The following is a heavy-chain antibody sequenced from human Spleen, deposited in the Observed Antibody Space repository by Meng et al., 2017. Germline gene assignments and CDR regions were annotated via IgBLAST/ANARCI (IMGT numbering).Heavy chain of an antibody. Sequence: GESLKISCAASAFTFSSSEMNWVRQAPGKGLEWVSYISSSGSTIDYADSVKGRFTISRDNAKNSLYLQMNSLRVEDTAIYFCARRAVADFWGQGTLVTVSS. CDR1: AFTFSSSE. D-gene: IGHD6-19*01. J-gene: IGHJ4*02. V-gene: IGHV3-48*03. CDR3: ARRAVADF. CDR2: ISSSGSTI.